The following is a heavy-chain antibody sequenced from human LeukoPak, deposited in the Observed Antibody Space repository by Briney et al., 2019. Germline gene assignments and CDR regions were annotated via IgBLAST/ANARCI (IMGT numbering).Heavy chain of an antibody. V-gene: IGHV4-59*12. Sequence: AETLSLTCTVSGVSISIYYWSWVRQPPGKGLEWIGYIYNSGSTNYNPSLKSRVTISVDTSKNRFSLKLSSVTAADTAVYYCARGDYDSSGYIDYWGQGTLVTVSS. D-gene: IGHD3-22*01. CDR2: IYNSGST. J-gene: IGHJ4*02. CDR3: ARGDYDSSGYIDY. CDR1: GVSISIYY.